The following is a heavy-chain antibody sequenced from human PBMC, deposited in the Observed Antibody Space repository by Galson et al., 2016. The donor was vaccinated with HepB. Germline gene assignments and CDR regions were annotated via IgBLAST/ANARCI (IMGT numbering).Heavy chain of an antibody. CDR1: GFTFRSYA. CDR2: ISYDGSNK. D-gene: IGHD3-10*01. V-gene: IGHV3-30-3*01. Sequence: SLRLSCAASGFTFRSYAMHWVRQAPSKGLEWVAVISYDGSNKYYADSVKGRFTISRDNSKNTLYLQMNSLRAEDTAVYYCARTYGSGSYRRDAFDIWGQGTMVTVSS. J-gene: IGHJ3*02. CDR3: ARTYGSGSYRRDAFDI.